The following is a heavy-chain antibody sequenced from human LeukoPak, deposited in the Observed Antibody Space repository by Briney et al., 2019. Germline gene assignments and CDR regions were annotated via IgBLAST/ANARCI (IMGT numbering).Heavy chain of an antibody. CDR3: APENLDY. CDR1: GFTVSSNY. J-gene: IGHJ4*02. Sequence: GGSLRLSCAASGFTVSSNYMSWVRQAPGKGLEWVAVISYDGSNKYYADSVKGRFTISRDNSKNTLYLQMNSLRPEDTAVYYCAPENLDYWGQGTLVTVSS. CDR2: ISYDGSNK. V-gene: IGHV3-30*03.